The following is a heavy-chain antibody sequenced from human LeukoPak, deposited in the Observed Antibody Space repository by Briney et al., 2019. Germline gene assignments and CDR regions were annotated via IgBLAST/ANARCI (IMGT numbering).Heavy chain of an antibody. V-gene: IGHV3-66*01. CDR2: IYSGGST. CDR3: ARDRDTMVRGVSGSLSGYYYYGMDV. Sequence: PGGSLRLSCAASGFTFSSNYMSWVRQAPGKGLEWVSVIYSGGSTYYADYVVGRFIIFSDDSKNTLYLKMNSLRAEDTAVYYCARDRDTMVRGVSGSLSGYYYYGMDVCGQGSTVTVSS. D-gene: IGHD3-10*01. CDR1: GFTFSSNY. J-gene: IGHJ6*02.